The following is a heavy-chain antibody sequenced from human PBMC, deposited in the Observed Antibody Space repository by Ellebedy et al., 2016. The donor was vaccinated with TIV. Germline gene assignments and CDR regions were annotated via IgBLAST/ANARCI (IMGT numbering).Heavy chain of an antibody. CDR1: GFTFSDYY. CDR3: ARFYEHSSGYFDY. D-gene: IGHD3-22*01. V-gene: IGHV3-11*01. J-gene: IGHJ4*02. Sequence: GASLKISXAASGFTFSDYYMSWLRQAPGKGLEWISYITSSGVTTYYADSVKGRFTISRDNAKNSVDLQMHSLRVEDTAVYYCARFYEHSSGYFDYWGQGTLVTVSS. CDR2: ITSSGVTT.